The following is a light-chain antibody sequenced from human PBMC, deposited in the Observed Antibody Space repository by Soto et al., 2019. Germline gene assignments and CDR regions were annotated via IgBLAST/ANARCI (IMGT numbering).Light chain of an antibody. CDR3: QQLNSYPLT. V-gene: IGKV3-15*01. CDR2: LAS. CDR1: QSISNN. Sequence: EIVMTQSPATLSVSPGERATLSCRASQSISNNLAWYQQKPGQAPRLLIYLASTRVTGIPARFSGSGSGTEFTLTISSLQSEDFATYYCQQLNSYPLTFGPGTTVDIK. J-gene: IGKJ3*01.